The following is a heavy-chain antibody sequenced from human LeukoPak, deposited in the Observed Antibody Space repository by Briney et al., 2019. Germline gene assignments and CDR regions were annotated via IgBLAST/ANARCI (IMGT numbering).Heavy chain of an antibody. J-gene: IGHJ4*02. CDR1: GGSISSGGYS. Sequence: SETLSLTCAVSGGSISSGGYSWSWIRQPPGKGLEWIGSIYYSGSTYYNPSLKSRVTISVDTSKNQFSLKLSSVTAADTAVYYCARRRVAGSRNIDYWGQGTLVTVSS. CDR3: ARRRVAGSRNIDY. D-gene: IGHD6-19*01. V-gene: IGHV4-39*01. CDR2: IYYSGST.